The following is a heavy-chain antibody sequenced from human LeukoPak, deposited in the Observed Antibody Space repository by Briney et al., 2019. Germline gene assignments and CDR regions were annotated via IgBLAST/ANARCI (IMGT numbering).Heavy chain of an antibody. J-gene: IGHJ4*02. Sequence: GGSLRLSCAASGFTFSHYEMNWVRQAPGKGLEWVGFIRSKAYGGTTEYAASVRGRFTISRDDSKGIAYLQMNSLKTEDTAVYYCTRRGGWYSDYWGQGTLVTVSS. D-gene: IGHD6-19*01. V-gene: IGHV3-49*04. CDR2: IRSKAYGGTT. CDR3: TRRGGWYSDY. CDR1: GFTFSHYE.